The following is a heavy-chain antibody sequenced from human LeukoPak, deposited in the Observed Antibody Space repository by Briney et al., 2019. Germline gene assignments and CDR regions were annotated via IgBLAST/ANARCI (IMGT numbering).Heavy chain of an antibody. J-gene: IGHJ4*02. Sequence: PSETLSLTCTVSGGSISSYYWSWIRQPPGKGLEWIGYIYYSGSTNYNPSLKSRVTISVDTSKNQFSLKLSSVTAADTAVYYCARQGDCSGGSCYWGGNYFDYWGQGTLVTVSS. V-gene: IGHV4-59*08. CDR2: IYYSGST. CDR3: ARQGDCSGGSCYWGGNYFDY. D-gene: IGHD2-15*01. CDR1: GGSISSYY.